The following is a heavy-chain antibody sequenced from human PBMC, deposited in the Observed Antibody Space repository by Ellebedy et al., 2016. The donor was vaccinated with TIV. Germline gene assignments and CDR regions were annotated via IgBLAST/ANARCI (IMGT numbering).Heavy chain of an antibody. CDR3: ARSFYYDSSGLTDY. D-gene: IGHD3-22*01. CDR1: GFTFSDYY. V-gene: IGHV3-11*01. Sequence: GGSLRLXCAASGFTFSDYYMSWIRQAPGKGLEWVSYISSSGSTIYYADSVKGRFTISRDNAKNSLYLQMNSLRAEDTAVYYCARSFYYDSSGLTDYWGQGTLVTVSS. J-gene: IGHJ4*02. CDR2: ISSSGSTI.